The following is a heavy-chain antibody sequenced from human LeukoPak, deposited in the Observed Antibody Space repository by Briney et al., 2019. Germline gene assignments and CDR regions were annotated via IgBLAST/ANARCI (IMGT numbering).Heavy chain of an antibody. J-gene: IGHJ3*02. V-gene: IGHV1-2*02. D-gene: IGHD1-7*01. CDR2: INPNSGGT. CDR3: ARDELEIRAFDI. CDR1: VYTFTGYY. Sequence: GASVKVSCKASVYTFTGYYMHWVRQAPGPGLEWMGWINPNSGGTNYAQKSQGRVTMTRDTSISTAYMELSRLRSDDTAGDYCARDELEIRAFDIWGQGTMVTVSS.